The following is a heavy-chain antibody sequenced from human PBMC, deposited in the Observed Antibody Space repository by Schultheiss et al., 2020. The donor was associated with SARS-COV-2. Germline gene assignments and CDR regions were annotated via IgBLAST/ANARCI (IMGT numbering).Heavy chain of an antibody. CDR1: GFTFSNYG. CDR2: ISYDGSNK. J-gene: IGHJ4*02. CDR3: ARAPTLTTIYDY. V-gene: IGHV3-30*03. Sequence: GGSLRLSCAASGFTFSNYGMHWVRQAPGKGLEWVAVISYDGSNKYYADSVKDRFTISRDNSKNTVYLQLNSLRVDDTAVYFCARAPTLTTIYDYWGQGTLVTVSS. D-gene: IGHD4-11*01.